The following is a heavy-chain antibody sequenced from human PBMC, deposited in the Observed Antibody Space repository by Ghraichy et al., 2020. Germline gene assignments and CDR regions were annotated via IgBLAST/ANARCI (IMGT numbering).Heavy chain of an antibody. CDR3: ARVVVRPYFDL. V-gene: IGHV4-39*07. J-gene: IGHJ4*02. Sequence: SETLSLTCSVSGGSISCHYHYWGWIRPPPGMGLEWIGSLYYGGSSYSNPSLMGPVTLSVATSKNPFSLKLSSVTAAATAVYYCARVVVRPYFDLWGQGTLVTASS. CDR1: GGSISCHYHY. CDR2: LYYGGSS.